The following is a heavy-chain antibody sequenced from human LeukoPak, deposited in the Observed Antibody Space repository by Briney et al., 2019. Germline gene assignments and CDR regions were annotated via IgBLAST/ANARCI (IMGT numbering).Heavy chain of an antibody. Sequence: PGGSLRLSCAASGFTFSSYAMSWVRQAPGKGLEWVSAISGSGGSAYYADSVKGRFTISRDNSKNTLYLQMNSLRAEDTAVYYCAMRELSLYRNSYYYDDWGKGTLVTVSS. V-gene: IGHV3-23*01. CDR1: GFTFSSYA. D-gene: IGHD3-16*02. J-gene: IGHJ4*02. CDR3: AMRELSLYRNSYYYDD. CDR2: ISGSGGSA.